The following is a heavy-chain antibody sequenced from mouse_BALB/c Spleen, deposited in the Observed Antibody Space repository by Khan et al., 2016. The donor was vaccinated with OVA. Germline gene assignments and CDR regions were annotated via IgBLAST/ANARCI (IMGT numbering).Heavy chain of an antibody. CDR2: INSGGYYT. CDR1: GFTFSTYG. Sequence: EVELVESGGDLMKPGGSLKLSCAASGFTFSTYGMSWVRQTPDKRLEWVATINSGGYYTYYPDSVQGRFSVSRSNAKNTLYLQMSSLKSEDTAMYYCASHLTGSVAYWGQGTLVTVSA. D-gene: IGHD4-1*01. J-gene: IGHJ3*01. V-gene: IGHV5-6*01. CDR3: ASHLTGSVAY.